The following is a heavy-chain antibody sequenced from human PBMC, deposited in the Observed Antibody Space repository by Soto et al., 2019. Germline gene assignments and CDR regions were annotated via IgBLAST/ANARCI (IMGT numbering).Heavy chain of an antibody. CDR3: ARDRRYSYGSGSGAFDI. J-gene: IGHJ3*02. V-gene: IGHV3-21*01. Sequence: PGGSLRLSCAASGFTFSSYSMNWVRQAPGKGLERVSSISSSGSYIYYADSVKSRFTISRDNAKNLLYLQMNSLRAEDTAVYYCARDRRYSYGSGSGAFDIWGQGTMVTVSS. D-gene: IGHD5-18*01. CDR1: GFTFSSYS. CDR2: ISSSGSYI.